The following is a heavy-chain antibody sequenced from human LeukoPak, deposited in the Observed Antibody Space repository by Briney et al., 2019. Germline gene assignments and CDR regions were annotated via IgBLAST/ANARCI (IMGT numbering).Heavy chain of an antibody. D-gene: IGHD5-18*01. CDR2: IIPIFGTA. J-gene: IGHJ6*03. V-gene: IGHV1-69*06. CDR1: GGTFSSYA. Sequence: SVKVSCKASGGTFSSYAISWVRQAPGQGLEWMGGIIPIFGTANYAQKFQGRVTITADKSTSTAYMELSSLRSEDTAVYYCARGSDTAMVSGYYMDVWGKGTTVTVSS. CDR3: ARGSDTAMVSGYYMDV.